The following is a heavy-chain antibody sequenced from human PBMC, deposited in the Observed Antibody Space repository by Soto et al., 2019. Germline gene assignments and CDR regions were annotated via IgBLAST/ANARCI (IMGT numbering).Heavy chain of an antibody. V-gene: IGHV3-15*07. Sequence: VGMNRVRKAPGKGPEWVGRIKSNTAGGTTDFAAPVKGRFTISRDDSQNTLYLQMDSLKTEDTAVYYCSHGYYQYFNSWGPGTLVTVSS. CDR2: IKSNTAGGTT. J-gene: IGHJ4*02. CDR1: VG. CDR3: SHGYYQYFNS. D-gene: IGHD5-18*01.